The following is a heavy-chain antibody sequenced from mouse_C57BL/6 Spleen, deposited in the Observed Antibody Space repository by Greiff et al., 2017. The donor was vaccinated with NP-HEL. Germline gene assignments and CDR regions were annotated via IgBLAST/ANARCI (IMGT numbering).Heavy chain of an antibody. CDR1: GYAFSSSW. Sequence: QVQLQQSGPELVKPGASVKISCKASGYAFSSSWMNWVKQRPGKGLEWIGRIYPGDGDTNYNGKFKGKATLTADKSSSTAYMQLSSLTSEDSAVYFCARPYYYGSSICDYWGQGTTLTVSS. V-gene: IGHV1-82*01. CDR2: IYPGDGDT. J-gene: IGHJ2*01. CDR3: ARPYYYGSSICDY. D-gene: IGHD1-1*01.